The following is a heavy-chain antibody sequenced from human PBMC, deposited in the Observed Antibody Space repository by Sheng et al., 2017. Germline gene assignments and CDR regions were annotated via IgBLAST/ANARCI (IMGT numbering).Heavy chain of an antibody. Sequence: EVQLVESGGGFVQPGGSLRLSCAASGFIFSDYEINWVRQAPGKGLEWVSYITDGAKIIYYADSVQGRFTISRDNARNSLSLQMNSLRPEDTAVYYCARDGLLHSYGQGYFDYWGQGALVTVSS. CDR3: ARDGLLHSYGQGYFDY. V-gene: IGHV3-48*03. CDR1: GFIFSDYE. D-gene: IGHD5-18*01. CDR2: ITDGAKII. J-gene: IGHJ4*02.